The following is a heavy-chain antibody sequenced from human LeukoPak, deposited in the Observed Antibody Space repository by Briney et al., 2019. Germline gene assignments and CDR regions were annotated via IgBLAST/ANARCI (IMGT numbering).Heavy chain of an antibody. D-gene: IGHD1-14*01. CDR2: IKQDGNEK. Sequence: GGSLRHSCVASGFTFSNYWMSWVRPAPGKGLEWVANIKQDGNEKYYVDSVKGRFTISRDNPKNSLYLQMNSLRAEDTAVYYCVRDRRRADSWGQGTLVTVS. CDR1: GFTFSNYW. CDR3: VRDRRRADS. J-gene: IGHJ4*02. V-gene: IGHV3-7*01.